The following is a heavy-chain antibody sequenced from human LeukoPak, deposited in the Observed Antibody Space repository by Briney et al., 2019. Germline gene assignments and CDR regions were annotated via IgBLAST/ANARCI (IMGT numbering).Heavy chain of an antibody. J-gene: IGHJ5*02. CDR2: MNPHSANA. D-gene: IGHD2-2*01. Sequence: ASVKVSCKASGYTFTSYDINWVRQAAGQGLEWMGWMNPHSANAGYAQKFQGRVTMTRDTSISTAYMGLSSLRSDDTAVYYCARIPHRVPHNWFDPWGQGTLVTVSS. CDR1: GYTFTSYD. V-gene: IGHV1-8*01. CDR3: ARIPHRVPHNWFDP.